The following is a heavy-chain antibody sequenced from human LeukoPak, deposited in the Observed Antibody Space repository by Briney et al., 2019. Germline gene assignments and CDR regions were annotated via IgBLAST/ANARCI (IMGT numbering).Heavy chain of an antibody. CDR3: AKVGGRYVIVPAAVDY. D-gene: IGHD2-2*01. Sequence: PGGSLRLSCAASGFTFSSYAMSWVRQAPGKGLEWVSAISGSGGSTYYADSVKGRFTISRDNSKNTLYLQMNSLRAEDTAVYYCAKVGGRYVIVPAAVDYWGQGTLVTVSS. CDR2: ISGSGGST. V-gene: IGHV3-23*01. J-gene: IGHJ4*02. CDR1: GFTFSSYA.